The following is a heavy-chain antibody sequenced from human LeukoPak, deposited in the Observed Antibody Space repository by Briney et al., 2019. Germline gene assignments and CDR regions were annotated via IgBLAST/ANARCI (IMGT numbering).Heavy chain of an antibody. CDR2: INHSGST. CDR3: ARELGYYDSSGFW. Sequence: KTSETLSLTCAVYGGSFSGYYWSWIRQPPGKGLEWIGEINHSGSTNYNPSLKSRVTISVDTSKNQFSLKLSSVTAADTAVYYCARELGYYDSSGFWWGQGTLVTVSS. CDR1: GGSFSGYY. D-gene: IGHD3-22*01. J-gene: IGHJ4*02. V-gene: IGHV4-34*01.